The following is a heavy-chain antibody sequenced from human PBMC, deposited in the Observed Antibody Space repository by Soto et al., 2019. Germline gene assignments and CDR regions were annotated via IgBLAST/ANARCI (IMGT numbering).Heavy chain of an antibody. V-gene: IGHV3-23*01. D-gene: IGHD3-22*01. J-gene: IGHJ4*02. CDR2: ISGSGGST. Sequence: PGGSLRLSCAASGFTFSSYAMSWVRQAPGKGLEWVLAISGSGGSTYYADSVKGRFTISRDNSKNTLYLQMNSLRAEDTAVYYCAKDSGYYDSSGYPYYWGRGTLVTVSS. CDR1: GFTFSSYA. CDR3: AKDSGYYDSSGYPYY.